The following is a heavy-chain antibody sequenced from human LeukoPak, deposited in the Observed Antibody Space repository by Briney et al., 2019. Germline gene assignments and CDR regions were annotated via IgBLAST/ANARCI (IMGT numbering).Heavy chain of an antibody. CDR2: ISSSGDSK. V-gene: IGHV3-23*01. CDR1: GFTFNNYA. CDR3: AKDPQGNTVAGTLDY. Sequence: GGSLRLSCAASGFTFNNYALSWVRQAPGKGLEWVSAISSSGDSKQYAESVKDRFTISRDNSKNTLYLQMNNLRAEDTAVYYCAKDPQGNTVAGTLDYWGQGTLVTVSS. J-gene: IGHJ4*02. D-gene: IGHD6-19*01.